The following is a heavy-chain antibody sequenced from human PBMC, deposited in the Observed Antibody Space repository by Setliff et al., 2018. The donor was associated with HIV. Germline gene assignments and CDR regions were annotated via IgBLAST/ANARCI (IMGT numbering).Heavy chain of an antibody. CDR1: GYSFSNYA. Sequence: ASVKVSCKASGYSFSNYAIHWVRQAPGQGLEWMGWINGGNAITKFSQKFQGRVTFTRGTSASTAYMELSSPRSEDTAVYYCARAGYLLHYFDSWGQGTLVTVSS. D-gene: IGHD1-26*01. CDR3: ARAGYLLHYFDS. J-gene: IGHJ4*02. CDR2: INGGNAIT. V-gene: IGHV1-3*01.